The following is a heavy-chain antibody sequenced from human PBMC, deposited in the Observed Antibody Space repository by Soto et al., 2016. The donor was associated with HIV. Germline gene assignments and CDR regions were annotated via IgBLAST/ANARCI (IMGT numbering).Heavy chain of an antibody. J-gene: IGHJ3*02. CDR2: ISYDGSNK. D-gene: IGHD3-9*01. V-gene: IGHV3-30*04. CDR3: ARKFDYDILTALGGXFDI. Sequence: VQLVESGGGVVQPGRSLRLSCAASGFIFSSYAMHWARQAPGKGLEWVAVISYDGSNKYYADSVKGRFTISRDNSKNTMYLQMNSLRAEDTAVYYCARKFDYDILTALGGXFDIWGQGTMATVSP. CDR1: GFIFSSYA.